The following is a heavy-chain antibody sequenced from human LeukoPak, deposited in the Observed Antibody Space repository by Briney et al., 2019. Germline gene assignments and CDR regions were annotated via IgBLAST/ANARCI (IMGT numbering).Heavy chain of an antibody. J-gene: IGHJ4*02. Sequence: SETLSLTCTVSGGSISSGDYSWGWIRQPPGKGLEWIGYIYYSGSTYYNPSLKSRVTISVDTSKNQFSLKLSSVTAADTAVYYCARDCGGDCYSDWGQGTLVTVSS. CDR1: GGSISSGDYS. V-gene: IGHV4-30-4*01. CDR2: IYYSGST. D-gene: IGHD2-21*02. CDR3: ARDCGGDCYSD.